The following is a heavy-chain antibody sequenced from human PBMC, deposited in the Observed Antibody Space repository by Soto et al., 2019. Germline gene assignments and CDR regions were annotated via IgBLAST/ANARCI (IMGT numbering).Heavy chain of an antibody. J-gene: IGHJ6*02. Sequence: ASVTVSCKASGYTFTSYDINWVRQATGQGLEWMGWMNPNSGNTGYAQKFQGRVTMTRNTSISTAYMELSSLRSEDTAVYCCARVGRGGGITIFGVVTPYYYYGIDVWGQGTTVTVSS. D-gene: IGHD3-3*01. CDR2: MNPNSGNT. V-gene: IGHV1-8*01. CDR1: GYTFTSYD. CDR3: ARVGRGGGITIFGVVTPYYYYGIDV.